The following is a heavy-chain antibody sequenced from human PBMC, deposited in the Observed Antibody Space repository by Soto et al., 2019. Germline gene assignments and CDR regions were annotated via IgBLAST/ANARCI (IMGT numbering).Heavy chain of an antibody. CDR3: ARGNSWTPAGLPRMNAFDI. CDR2: ISSSSSTI. CDR1: GFTFSSYS. V-gene: IGHV3-48*02. D-gene: IGHD6-13*01. Sequence: GGSLRLSCAASGFTFSSYSMNWVRQAPGKGLEWVSYISSSSSTIYYADSVKGRFTISRDNAKNSLYLQMNSLRDEDTAVYYCARGNSWTPAGLPRMNAFDIWGQGTMVTVS. J-gene: IGHJ3*02.